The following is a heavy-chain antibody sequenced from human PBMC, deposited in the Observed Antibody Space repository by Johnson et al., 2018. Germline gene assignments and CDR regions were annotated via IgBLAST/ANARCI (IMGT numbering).Heavy chain of an antibody. D-gene: IGHD6-19*01. CDR3: ARDDDLYLGSGWYDAFHI. Sequence: REAVAILSYDGRDKYRADPVRGRIAFSRDTSKNTLYLQMDSLRVEDTAVYYCARDDDLYLGSGWYDAFHIWGQGTMVTVSS. CDR2: LSYDGRDK. J-gene: IGHJ3*02. V-gene: IGHV3-33*05.